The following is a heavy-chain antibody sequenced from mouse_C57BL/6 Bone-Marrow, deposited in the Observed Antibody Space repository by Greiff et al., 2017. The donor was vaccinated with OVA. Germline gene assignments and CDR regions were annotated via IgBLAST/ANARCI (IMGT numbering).Heavy chain of an antibody. CDR1: GYTFTSYW. J-gene: IGHJ2*01. V-gene: IGHV1-50*01. CDR3: ARRDEGY. CDR2: IDPSDSYT. Sequence: VQLQQSGAELVKPGASVKLSCKASGYTFTSYWMQWVKQRPGQGLEWIGEIDPSDSYTNYTQKFKGKATLTVDTSSSTAYMQLSSLTSEDSAVYYCARRDEGYWGQGTTLTVSS.